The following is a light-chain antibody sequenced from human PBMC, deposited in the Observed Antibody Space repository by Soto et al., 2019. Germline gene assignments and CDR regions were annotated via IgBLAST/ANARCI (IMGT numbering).Light chain of an antibody. CDR1: QSISSS. Sequence: DIQMTQSPSSLSASVGDSVTITCRASQSISSSLNWYQQKPGKAPRLLIYAASTLQSGVPSGFSGSGSGTDFALTISSLQHENFETYYCQQTFTTPHTFGQGTKVDIK. V-gene: IGKV1-39*01. CDR3: QQTFTTPHT. J-gene: IGKJ2*01. CDR2: AAS.